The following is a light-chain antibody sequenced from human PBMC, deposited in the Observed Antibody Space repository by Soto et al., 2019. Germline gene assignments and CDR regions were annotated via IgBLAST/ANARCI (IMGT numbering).Light chain of an antibody. Sequence: IVLTQSPATLSLSPGERATLSCRASQSVSSYLAWYQQKPGQAPRLLIYDASNRATGIPARFSGSGSGTDLTLTISSLEPEDFAVYYCQQRSNWPPSTFGQGTRLEIK. CDR1: QSVSSY. J-gene: IGKJ5*01. CDR2: DAS. V-gene: IGKV3-11*01. CDR3: QQRSNWPPST.